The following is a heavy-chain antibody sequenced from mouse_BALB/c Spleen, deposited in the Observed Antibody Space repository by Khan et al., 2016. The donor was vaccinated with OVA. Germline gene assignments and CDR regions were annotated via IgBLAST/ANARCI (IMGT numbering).Heavy chain of an antibody. Sequence: VQLKESGPGLVKPSQSLSLTCTVTGYSIASDYAWNWIRQFPGNKLEWMGYISYSGSTSYNPSLKSRISITRDTSKNQFFLQLNSVTTEDTATYYRARAYDGYYFDYWGQGTTLTVPS. CDR2: ISYSGST. CDR3: ARAYDGYYFDY. CDR1: GYSIASDYA. D-gene: IGHD2-9*01. V-gene: IGHV3-2*02. J-gene: IGHJ2*01.